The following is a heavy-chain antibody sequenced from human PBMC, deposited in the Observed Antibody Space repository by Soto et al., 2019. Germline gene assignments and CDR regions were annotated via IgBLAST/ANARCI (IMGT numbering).Heavy chain of an antibody. CDR3: ARDPFPGGWHQLRGGWFDP. CDR1: GDSVSSNSAA. V-gene: IGHV6-1*01. J-gene: IGHJ5*02. Sequence: SQTLSLTCAISGDSVSSNSAAWNWIRQSPSRGLEWLGRTYYRSKWYNDYAVSVKSRITINPDASKNQYSLQLNSVTPEDTAVYYCARDPFPGGWHQLRGGWFDPWGQGTLVTVSS. CDR2: TYYRSKWYN. D-gene: IGHD2-2*01.